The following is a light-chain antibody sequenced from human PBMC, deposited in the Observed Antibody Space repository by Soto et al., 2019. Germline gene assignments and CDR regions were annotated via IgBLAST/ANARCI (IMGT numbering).Light chain of an antibody. CDR1: QSVRNN. V-gene: IGKV3-20*01. CDR3: QQYGSSPWFT. J-gene: IGKJ3*01. Sequence: IVYTQFPGTLSLSPGERATVSCTASQSVRNNLAWYQQKPGQAPSLLIYGASSSATGIPDRFSGSGSGTDFTLTISRLQPEDFAVYYCQQYGSSPWFTFGPGTKVEI. CDR2: GAS.